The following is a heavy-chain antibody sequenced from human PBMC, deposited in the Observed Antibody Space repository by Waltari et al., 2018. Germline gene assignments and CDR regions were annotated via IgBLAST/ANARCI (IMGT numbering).Heavy chain of an antibody. D-gene: IGHD2-2*02. CDR3: GRSEVAIPGDN. J-gene: IGHJ4*02. CDR1: GFSIRRYW. Sequence: EVQLLESGGGSVQPGGSLILSCEGSGFSIRRYWISWVRRAPGKGAEWVANIKGDESERYYLDSVKGRFSISRDNAANTVYLRMNYLRNEDAAIYYCGRSEVAIPGDNWGQGTQVTVSS. V-gene: IGHV3-7*03. CDR2: IKGDESER.